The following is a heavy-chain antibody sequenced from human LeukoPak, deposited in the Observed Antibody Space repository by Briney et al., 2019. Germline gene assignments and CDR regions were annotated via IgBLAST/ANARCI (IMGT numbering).Heavy chain of an antibody. V-gene: IGHV4-38-2*02. Sequence: PSETLSLTCTVSGYSISSTYYWGWIRQPPGKGLEWVGSVFHSGNTYYNPSLKSRVTISVDTSKNQFSLKLSSVTAADTAVYYCAGIAVAGSRYMDVWGKGTTVTISS. CDR2: VFHSGNT. CDR1: GYSISSTYY. CDR3: AGIAVAGSRYMDV. D-gene: IGHD6-19*01. J-gene: IGHJ6*03.